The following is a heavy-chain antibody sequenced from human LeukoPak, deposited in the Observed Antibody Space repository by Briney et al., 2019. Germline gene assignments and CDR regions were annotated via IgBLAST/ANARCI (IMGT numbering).Heavy chain of an antibody. Sequence: TSETLSLTCTVSGGSISSSSYYWGWIRQPPGKGLEWIGSIYYSGSTYYNPSLKSRFTISVDTSKNQFSLKLSSVTAADTAVYYCARLPPEYGDYADYWGQGTLVTVSS. D-gene: IGHD4-17*01. CDR3: ARLPPEYGDYADY. CDR2: IYYSGST. V-gene: IGHV4-39*01. J-gene: IGHJ4*02. CDR1: GGSISSSSYY.